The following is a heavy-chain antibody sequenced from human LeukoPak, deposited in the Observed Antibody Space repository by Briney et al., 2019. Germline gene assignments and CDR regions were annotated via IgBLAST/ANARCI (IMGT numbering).Heavy chain of an antibody. CDR1: GFTFSSYA. V-gene: IGHV3-23*01. D-gene: IGHD3-10*01. CDR3: TKDFYYGSGSYPLFHFEY. CDR2: ISGSGDST. J-gene: IGHJ4*02. Sequence: GGSLRLSCAASGFTFSSYAMSWVRQAPGKGLEWVSAISGSGDSTYYADSVKGRFTISRDNSKNTLYLQMNSLRAEDTAVYYCTKDFYYGSGSYPLFHFEYWGQGTLVTVSS.